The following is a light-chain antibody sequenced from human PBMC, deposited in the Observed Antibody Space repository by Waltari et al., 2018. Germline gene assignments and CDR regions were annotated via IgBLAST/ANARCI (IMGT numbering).Light chain of an antibody. CDR1: QSISSY. Sequence: DIHMTQSPSSLSASVGDRVTITCRASQSISSYLNWYHQKPGKAPKLLIYAASRLQSGVPSRFSGSGSGTDFTLTISSLQPEDFATYYCQQSYSTPWTFGQGTKVEIK. CDR2: AAS. V-gene: IGKV1-39*01. J-gene: IGKJ1*01. CDR3: QQSYSTPWT.